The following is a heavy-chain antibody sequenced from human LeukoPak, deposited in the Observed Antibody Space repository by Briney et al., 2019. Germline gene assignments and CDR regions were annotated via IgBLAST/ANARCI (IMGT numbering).Heavy chain of an antibody. CDR2: ISYDGSNK. D-gene: IGHD3-10*01. V-gene: IGHV3-30*18. CDR3: AKDDDLLWFGEADRNYFDY. J-gene: IGHJ4*02. CDR1: GFTFSSYG. Sequence: GGPLRLSCAASGFTFSSYGMHWVRQAPGKGLEWVAVISYDGSNKYYADSVKGRFTISRDNSKNTLYLQMNSLRAEDTAVYYCAKDDDLLWFGEADRNYFDYWGQGTLVTVSS.